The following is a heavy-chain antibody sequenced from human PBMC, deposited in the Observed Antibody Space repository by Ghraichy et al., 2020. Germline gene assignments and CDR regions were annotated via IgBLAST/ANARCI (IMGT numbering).Heavy chain of an antibody. CDR1: GGSFSGYY. D-gene: IGHD5-12*01. J-gene: IGHJ4*02. Sequence: SETLSLTCAVYGGSFSGYYWSWIRQPPGKGLEWIGEINHSGSTNYNPSLKSRVTISVDTSKNQFSLKLSSVTAADTAVYYCARAWGKRGYSGYDVRGIFRAFNYWGQGTLVTVSS. CDR3: ARAWGKRGYSGYDVRGIFRAFNY. V-gene: IGHV4-34*01. CDR2: INHSGST.